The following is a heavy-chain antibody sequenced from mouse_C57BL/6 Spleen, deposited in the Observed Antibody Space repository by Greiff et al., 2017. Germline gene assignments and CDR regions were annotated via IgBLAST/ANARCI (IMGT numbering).Heavy chain of an antibody. D-gene: IGHD2-4*01. J-gene: IGHJ2*01. CDR2: ISDGGSYT. CDR1: GFTFSSYA. Sequence: EVHLVESGGGLVKPGGSLKLSCAASGFTFSSYAMSWVRQTPEKRLEWVATISDGGSYTYYPDNVKGRFTISRDNAKNNLYLQMSHLKSEDTAMYYCARGDYDHGDFDYWGQGTTLTVSS. CDR3: ARGDYDHGDFDY. V-gene: IGHV5-4*01.